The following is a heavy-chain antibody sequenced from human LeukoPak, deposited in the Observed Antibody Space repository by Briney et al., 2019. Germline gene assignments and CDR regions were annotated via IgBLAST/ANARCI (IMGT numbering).Heavy chain of an antibody. CDR3: AKDQGFYYDSSGYLGFDY. V-gene: IGHV3-23*01. CDR2: ISGSGGNT. J-gene: IGHJ4*02. Sequence: HPRGSLRLSCAASGFTFSTYTMSWVRQTPGKGLEWVSAISGSGGNTYYADSVKGRFTISRDNSKNTLYLQMNSLRAEDTPLYYCAKDQGFYYDSSGYLGFDYWGQGALVTVSS. D-gene: IGHD3-22*01. CDR1: GFTFSTYT.